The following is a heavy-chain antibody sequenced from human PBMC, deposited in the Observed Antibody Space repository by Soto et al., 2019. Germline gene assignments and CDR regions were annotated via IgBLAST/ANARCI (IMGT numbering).Heavy chain of an antibody. CDR3: ARDKGSSPTYYYYYYGMDV. CDR2: ISAYNGNT. D-gene: IGHD6-6*01. CDR1: GYTFTSYG. V-gene: IGHV1-18*01. Sequence: ASVKVSCKASGYTFTSYGISWVRQAPGQGLEWVGWISAYNGNTNYAQKLQGRVTMTTDTSTSTAYMGLRSLRSDDTAVYYCARDKGSSPTYYYYYYGMDVWGQGTTVTVSS. J-gene: IGHJ6*02.